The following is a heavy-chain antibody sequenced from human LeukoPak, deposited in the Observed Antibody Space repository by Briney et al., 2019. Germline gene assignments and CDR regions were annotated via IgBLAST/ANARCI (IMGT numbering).Heavy chain of an antibody. CDR2: IYYSGST. V-gene: IGHV4-39*07. J-gene: IGHJ4*02. CDR3: ARVSGDSSGYYYRGYYFDY. D-gene: IGHD3-22*01. CDR1: GGSISSSSYY. Sequence: SETLSLTCTLSGGSISSSSYYWGWIRQPPGKGLEWIGSIYYSGSTYYNPSLKSRVTISVDRSKNQFSLKLSSVTAADTAVYYCARVSGDSSGYYYRGYYFDYWGQGTLVTVSS.